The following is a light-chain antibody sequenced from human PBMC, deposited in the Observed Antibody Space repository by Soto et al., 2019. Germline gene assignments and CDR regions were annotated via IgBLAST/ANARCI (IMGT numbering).Light chain of an antibody. Sequence: EIVLTQSPGTLSLSPGERATLSCRASQSLSSSHLAWYQQKPGQAPRLLIYGASSRATGIPDRFSGSGSGTDFTLSISRLEPEDFAVYYCQQYGTSPPSCTFGQGTKLEIK. CDR1: QSLSSSH. V-gene: IGKV3-20*01. J-gene: IGKJ2*02. CDR3: QQYGTSPPSCT. CDR2: GAS.